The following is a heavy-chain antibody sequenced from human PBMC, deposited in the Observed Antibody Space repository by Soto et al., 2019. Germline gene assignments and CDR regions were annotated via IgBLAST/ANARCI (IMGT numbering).Heavy chain of an antibody. D-gene: IGHD7-27*01. Sequence: PSETLSLTCDASGRSISSSDWWSWIRQPPGKGLEWIGYIYYSGSTNYNPSLKSRVTISVDTSKNQFSLKLSSVTAADTAVYYCARRWGRTFDYWGQGTLVTVSS. CDR3: ARRWGRTFDY. J-gene: IGHJ4*02. CDR1: GRSISSSDW. CDR2: IYYSGST. V-gene: IGHV4-59*08.